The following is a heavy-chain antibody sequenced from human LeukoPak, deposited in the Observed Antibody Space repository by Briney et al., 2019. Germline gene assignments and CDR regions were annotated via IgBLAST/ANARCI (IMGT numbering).Heavy chain of an antibody. CDR2: INHSGST. D-gene: IGHD5-24*01. CDR1: GESFSGYY. CDR3: ASGDGYKDY. J-gene: IGHJ4*02. V-gene: IGHV4-34*01. Sequence: PSETLSLTCAVYGESFSGYYWSWIRQPPGKGLEWIGEINHSGSTNYNPSLKSRVTISVDTSKNQFSLKLSSVTAADTAVYYCASGDGYKDYWGQGTLVTVSS.